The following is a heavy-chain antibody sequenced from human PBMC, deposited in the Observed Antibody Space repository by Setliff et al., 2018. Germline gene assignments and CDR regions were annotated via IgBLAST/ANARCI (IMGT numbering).Heavy chain of an antibody. J-gene: IGHJ6*03. Sequence: ASVKVSCKASGYTFTSYGISWVRQAPGQGLEWMGWINTNTGNPTYAQGFTGRFVFSLDTSVSTAYLQISSLKAEDTAVYSCASRGTSNGYYYYMDVWGKGTTVTVSS. CDR3: ASRGTSNGYYYYMDV. V-gene: IGHV7-4-1*02. CDR1: GYTFTSYG. D-gene: IGHD3-16*01. CDR2: INTNTGNP.